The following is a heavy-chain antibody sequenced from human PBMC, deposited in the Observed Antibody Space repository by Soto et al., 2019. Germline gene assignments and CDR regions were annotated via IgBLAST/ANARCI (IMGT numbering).Heavy chain of an antibody. CDR2: IWYDGSNK. CDR3: AREGSYGPFDY. J-gene: IGHJ4*02. V-gene: IGHV3-33*01. D-gene: IGHD5-18*01. CDR1: GFTFSSYG. Sequence: VGSLRLSCAASGFTFSSYGMHWVRQAPGKGLEWVAVIWYDGSNKYYADSVKGRFTISRDNSKNTLYLQMNSLRAEDTAVYYCAREGSYGPFDYWGQGTLVTVSS.